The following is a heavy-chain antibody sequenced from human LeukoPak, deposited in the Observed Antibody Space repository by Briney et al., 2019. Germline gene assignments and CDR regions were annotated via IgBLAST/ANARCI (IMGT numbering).Heavy chain of an antibody. CDR3: ARDVNRYGDYGFDY. V-gene: IGHV4-4*07. J-gene: IGHJ4*02. CDR2: IYTSGST. CDR1: GGSISSYY. D-gene: IGHD4-17*01. Sequence: PSETLSLTCTVSGGSISSYYWSWIRQPAGKGLEWIGRIYTSGSTNYNPSLKSRVTISVDTSKNQFSLKLSSVTAADTAVYYCARDVNRYGDYGFDYWGQGTLVTVSS.